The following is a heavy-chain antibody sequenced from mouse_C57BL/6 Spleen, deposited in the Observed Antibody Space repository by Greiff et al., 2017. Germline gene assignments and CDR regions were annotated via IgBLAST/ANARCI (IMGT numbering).Heavy chain of an antibody. CDR2: ISSGSSTI. J-gene: IGHJ4*01. D-gene: IGHD2-10*01. CDR3: ARPTMATGGMDY. CDR1: GFTFSDYG. V-gene: IGHV5-17*01. Sequence: EVMLVESGGGLVKPGGSLKLSCAASGFTFSDYGMHWVRQAPEKGLEWVAYISSGSSTIYYADTVKGRFTISRDNAKNTLFLQMTSLRSEDTAMYYCARPTMATGGMDYWGQGTSVTVSS.